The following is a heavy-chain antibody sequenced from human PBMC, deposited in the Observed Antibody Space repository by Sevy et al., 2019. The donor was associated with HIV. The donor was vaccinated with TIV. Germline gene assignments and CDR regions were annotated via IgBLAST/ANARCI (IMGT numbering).Heavy chain of an antibody. CDR3: ARDLNSGYANYYYYGMDV. V-gene: IGHV3-30*04. CDR1: GFTFINHA. D-gene: IGHD5-12*01. CDR2: ISYDGSNK. Sequence: GGSLRLSCAASGFTFINHAMHWVRQAPGKGLEWVTVISYDGSNKYYADSGKGRFTISRDTSKGTVYLQMDSLRAEETAVYYCARDLNSGYANYYYYGMDVWGQGTTVTVSS. J-gene: IGHJ6*02.